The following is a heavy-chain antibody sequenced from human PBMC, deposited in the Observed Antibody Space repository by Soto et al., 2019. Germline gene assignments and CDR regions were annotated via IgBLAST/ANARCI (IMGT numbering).Heavy chain of an antibody. D-gene: IGHD1-26*01. Sequence: SETLSLTCTVSGGSISSSSYYWGWIRQPSGKGLEWIGSIYYSGSTYYNPSLKSRVTITRDTSANTAYMELSSLRSEDTAVYYCARYGSYTPERYFDYWGQGTLVTVSS. J-gene: IGHJ4*02. CDR3: ARYGSYTPERYFDY. CDR2: IYYSGST. CDR1: GGSISSSSYY. V-gene: IGHV4-39*01.